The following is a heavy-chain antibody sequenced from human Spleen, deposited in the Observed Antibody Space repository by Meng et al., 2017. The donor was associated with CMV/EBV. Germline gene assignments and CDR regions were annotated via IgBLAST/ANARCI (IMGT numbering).Heavy chain of an antibody. Sequence: QVQLVQSGADVGKPGAVVQVACTASGYSFPHYSISWVRQAHGEGLEWMGRINPTSGGTDYAQKFQGRVTMTRDTSISTIYVELSRLRSEDTAVYYCARDNYGAGSRGSFDYWGQGTLVTVSS. CDR3: ARDNYGAGSRGSFDY. D-gene: IGHD3-10*01. V-gene: IGHV1-2*06. CDR2: INPTSGGT. J-gene: IGHJ4*02. CDR1: GYSFPHYS.